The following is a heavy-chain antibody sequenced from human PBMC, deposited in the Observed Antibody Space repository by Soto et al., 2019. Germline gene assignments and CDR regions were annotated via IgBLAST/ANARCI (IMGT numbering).Heavy chain of an antibody. CDR3: AKGVPGIAVAGTGYFQH. D-gene: IGHD6-19*01. CDR1: GFTFSSYA. V-gene: IGHV3-23*01. CDR2: ISGSGDST. J-gene: IGHJ1*01. Sequence: EVQLLESGGGLVQPGGSLRLSCAASGFTFSSYARSWVRQAPGKGLEWVSGISGSGDSTYYADSVKGRFPISRDNSKKTVYLQMNSLRAEDTAVYYCAKGVPGIAVAGTGYFQHWGQGTLVTVSS.